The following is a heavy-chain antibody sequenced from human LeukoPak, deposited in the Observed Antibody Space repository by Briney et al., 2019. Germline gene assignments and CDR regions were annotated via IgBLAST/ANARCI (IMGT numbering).Heavy chain of an antibody. Sequence: ASVKVSCKASGGTFSSYAISWVRQAPGQGLEWMGWISAYNGNTNYAQKLQGRVTMTTDTSTSTAYMELRSLRSDDTAVYYCAVDWDYYDSSGYYYYGYWGQGTLVTVSS. J-gene: IGHJ4*02. D-gene: IGHD3-22*01. CDR3: AVDWDYYDSSGYYYYGY. V-gene: IGHV1-18*01. CDR2: ISAYNGNT. CDR1: GGTFSSYA.